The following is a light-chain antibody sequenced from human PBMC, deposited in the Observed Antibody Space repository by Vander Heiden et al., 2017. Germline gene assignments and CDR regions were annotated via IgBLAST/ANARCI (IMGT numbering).Light chain of an antibody. V-gene: IGKV1-9*01. CDR2: AAS. J-gene: IGKJ4*01. Sequence: QLTQSPSSQSASVGDRVTINCRASQGIALFLAWYQHKPGKAPRLLIDAASTLQSGVPSRFSGSGVATDFTLTISSLQPEDFATYYCQQLNHYPVTFGGGTKVESK. CDR1: QGIALF. CDR3: QQLNHYPVT.